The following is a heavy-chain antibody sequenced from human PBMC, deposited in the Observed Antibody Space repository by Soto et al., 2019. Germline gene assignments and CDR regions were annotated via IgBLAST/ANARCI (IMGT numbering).Heavy chain of an antibody. CDR3: VKSLSGYGPYWYFDL. J-gene: IGHJ2*01. CDR2: ISRVGDST. Sequence: EVQLLESGGGLVQPGGSLRLSCAASGFTFGNYDMTWVRQAPGKGLEWVSSISRVGDSTYYADSVKGRFTISRDNSKNTLSLQMHRLRAEDTAISYCVKSLSGYGPYWYFDLWGRGTLVTVSS. CDR1: GFTFGNYD. D-gene: IGHD5-18*01. V-gene: IGHV3-23*01.